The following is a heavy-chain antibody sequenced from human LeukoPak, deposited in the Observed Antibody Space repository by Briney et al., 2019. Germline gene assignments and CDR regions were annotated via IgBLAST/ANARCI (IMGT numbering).Heavy chain of an antibody. Sequence: SVKVSCKASGGTFSSYTISWVRQAPGQGLEWMGGIIPIFSTANYAQKLQGRVTITADESTSTAYMELSSLRSEDTAVYYCAIFHNWNDPRSYYYYGMDVWGKGTTVTVSS. CDR1: GGTFSSYT. V-gene: IGHV1-69*13. CDR3: AIFHNWNDPRSYYYYGMDV. CDR2: IIPIFSTA. D-gene: IGHD1-1*01. J-gene: IGHJ6*04.